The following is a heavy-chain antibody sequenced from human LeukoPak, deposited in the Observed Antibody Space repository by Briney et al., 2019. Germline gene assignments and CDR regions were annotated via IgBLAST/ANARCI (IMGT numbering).Heavy chain of an antibody. CDR1: GGSFSGYY. CDR3: AIYHSGGYTSYFDY. V-gene: IGHV4-34*01. J-gene: IGHJ4*02. Sequence: SETLSLTCAVYGGSFSGYYWSWIRQPPGKGLEWIGEINHSGSIKRNPSLKSRVTISVDTSKNQFSLKLSSVTAADTAVYYCAIYHSGGYTSYFDYWGQGSLVTVSS. D-gene: IGHD3-22*01. CDR2: INHSGSI.